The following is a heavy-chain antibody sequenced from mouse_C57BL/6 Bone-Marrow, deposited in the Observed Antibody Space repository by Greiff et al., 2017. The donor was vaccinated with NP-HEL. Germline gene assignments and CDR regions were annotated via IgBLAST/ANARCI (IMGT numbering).Heavy chain of an antibody. V-gene: IGHV1-75*01. J-gene: IGHJ4*01. Sequence: QVQLQQSGPELVKPGASVKISCKASGYTFTDYYINWVKQRPGQGLEWIGWIFPGSGSTYYNEKFKGKATLTVDKSSSTAYMLLSSLTSEDSAVYFCARGETAQATYYAMDYWGQGTSVTVSS. CDR2: IFPGSGST. CDR1: GYTFTDYY. D-gene: IGHD3-2*02. CDR3: ARGETAQATYYAMDY.